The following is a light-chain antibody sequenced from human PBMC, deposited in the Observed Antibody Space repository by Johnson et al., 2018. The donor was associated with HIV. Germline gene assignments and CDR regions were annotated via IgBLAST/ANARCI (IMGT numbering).Light chain of an antibody. CDR1: SSNIGNNY. V-gene: IGLV1-51*02. CDR3: GTWDSSLSSYV. J-gene: IGLJ1*01. Sequence: QSVLTQSPSVSAAPGQKVTISCSGSSSNIGNNYVSWYQQLPGTAPKLLMYENNKRPSGIPDRFSGSKSGTSATLGITGLQTGDEADYYCGTWDSSLSSYVFGTGTKVTVL. CDR2: ENN.